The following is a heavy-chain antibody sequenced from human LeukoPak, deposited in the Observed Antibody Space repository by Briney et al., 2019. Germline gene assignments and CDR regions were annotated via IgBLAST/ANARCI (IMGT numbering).Heavy chain of an antibody. Sequence: SQTLSLTCAISGDSVCSNSAAWNWIRQSPSRGLEWLGRTYYRSKWYNDYAVSVKSRITINPDTSKNQFSLQLNSVTPEDTAVYYCAREGSSGWYGYYGMDVWGQGTTVTVSS. J-gene: IGHJ6*02. CDR2: TYYRSKWYN. D-gene: IGHD6-19*01. V-gene: IGHV6-1*01. CDR3: AREGSSGWYGYYGMDV. CDR1: GDSVCSNSAA.